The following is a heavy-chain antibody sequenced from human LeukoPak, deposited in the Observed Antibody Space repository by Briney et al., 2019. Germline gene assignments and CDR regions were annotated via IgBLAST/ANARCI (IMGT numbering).Heavy chain of an antibody. Sequence: GGSPRLSCAAAGFTFSSYSMNGVRQARRKGVEWLSYISGIRGVILSAPSVTGRLTISREHAKNSLYMQMTTLTDEHTAVYYCAREVGGTSSSFSDYWGQGTLVTVSS. CDR2: ISGIRGVI. CDR1: GFTFSSYS. D-gene: IGHD6-6*01. V-gene: IGHV3-48*02. CDR3: AREVGGTSSSFSDY. J-gene: IGHJ4*02.